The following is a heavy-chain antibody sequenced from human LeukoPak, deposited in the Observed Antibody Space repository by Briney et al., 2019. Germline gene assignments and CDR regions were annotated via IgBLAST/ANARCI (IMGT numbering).Heavy chain of an antibody. CDR2: IYYSGST. V-gene: IGHV4-59*01. D-gene: IGHD3-10*01. Sequence: SETLSLTCAVYGGSFSGYYWSWIRQPPGKGLEWIGYIYYSGSTNYNPSLKSRVTISVDTSKNQFSLKLSSVTAADTAVYYCARRNYYYFDYWGQGTLVTVYS. CDR1: GGSFSGYY. J-gene: IGHJ4*02. CDR3: ARRNYYYFDY.